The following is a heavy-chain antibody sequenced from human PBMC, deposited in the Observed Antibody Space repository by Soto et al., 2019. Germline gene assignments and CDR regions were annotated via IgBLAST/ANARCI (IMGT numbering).Heavy chain of an antibody. CDR3: ARRDYAIDS. V-gene: IGHV4-61*03. CDR2: IYYSGST. J-gene: IGHJ4*02. D-gene: IGHD4-17*01. CDR1: GDSVTTGSYY. Sequence: QLQESGPGLVKPSETLSLTCKVSGDSVTTGSYYWTWIRQPPGKGLDWIGYIYYSGSTNYNPTLESPATIFADKSGIHFSLNLSSVTADDTAVYYFARRDYAIDSWGRGTLVTVSS.